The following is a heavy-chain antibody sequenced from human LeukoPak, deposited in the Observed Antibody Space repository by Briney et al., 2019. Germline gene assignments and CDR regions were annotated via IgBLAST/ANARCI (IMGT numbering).Heavy chain of an antibody. CDR2: ISYDGSNK. CDR3: ARVFCSGGSCYSWYYYYYYGMDV. CDR1: GFTFSSYA. Sequence: GRSLRLSCAASGFTFSSYAMHWARQAPGKGLGWVAVISYDGSNKYYADSVKGRFTISRDNSKNTLYLQMNSLRAEDTAVYYCARVFCSGGSCYSWYYYYYYGMDVWGQGTTVTVSS. V-gene: IGHV3-30-3*01. D-gene: IGHD2-15*01. J-gene: IGHJ6*02.